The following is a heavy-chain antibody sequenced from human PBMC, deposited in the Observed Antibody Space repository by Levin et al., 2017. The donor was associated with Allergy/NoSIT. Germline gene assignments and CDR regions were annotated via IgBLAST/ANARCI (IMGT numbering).Heavy chain of an antibody. V-gene: IGHV5-10-1*01. CDR1: GYSFTSYW. Sequence: HGESLKISCQGSGYSFTSYWISWVRQMPGKGLEWMGRIDPSDSYTHYSPSFQGHVTISADKSIGTAYLQWSGLKASDTAMYYCARQGAHGSGWFGRDFDYWGQGTLVTVSS. D-gene: IGHD6-19*01. J-gene: IGHJ4*02. CDR2: IDPSDSYT. CDR3: ARQGAHGSGWFGRDFDY.